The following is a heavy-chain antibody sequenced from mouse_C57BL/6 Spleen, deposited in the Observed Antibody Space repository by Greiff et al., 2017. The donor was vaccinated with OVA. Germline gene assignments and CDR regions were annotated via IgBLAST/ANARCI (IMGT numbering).Heavy chain of an antibody. Sequence: DVMLVESGGGLVQPGGSMTLSCVASGFTFSNYWMNWVRQSPEKGLEWVAQIRLKSDNYATHYAVSVKGRFTISRDDSKTGVYLLKNNLSAEDTGIYYCTVRVMDYWGQGTSVTVSS. J-gene: IGHJ4*01. V-gene: IGHV6-3*01. CDR3: TVRVMDY. CDR1: GFTFSNYW. CDR2: IRLKSDNYAT.